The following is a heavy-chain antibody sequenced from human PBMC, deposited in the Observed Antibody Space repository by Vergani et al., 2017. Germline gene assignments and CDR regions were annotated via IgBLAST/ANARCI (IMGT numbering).Heavy chain of an antibody. CDR2: ISSSSSTI. CDR3: ARVGDYGDHYYFDY. V-gene: IGHV3-48*01. J-gene: IGHJ4*02. CDR1: GFTFSSYS. Sequence: EVQLVESGGGLVQPGGSLRLSCAASGFTFSSYSMNWVRQAPGKGLEWVSYISSSSSTIYYADSVKGRFTISRDNAKNSLYLQMNSLRAEDTAVYYCARVGDYGDHYYFDYWGPGTLVTVSS. D-gene: IGHD4-17*01.